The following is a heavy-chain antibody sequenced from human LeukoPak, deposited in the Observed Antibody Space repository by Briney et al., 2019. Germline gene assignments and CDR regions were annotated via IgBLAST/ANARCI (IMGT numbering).Heavy chain of an antibody. J-gene: IGHJ5*02. CDR3: ARDGGYYYDSSGYPPPGLDNWFDP. D-gene: IGHD3-22*01. CDR2: IIPIFGTA. Sequence: SVKVSCKASGGTFSSYAISWVRQAPGQGLEWMGGIIPIFGTANYAQKFQGRVTITADESTSTAYMELSSLRSEDTAVYYCARDGGYYYDSSGYPPPGLDNWFDPWGQGTLVTVSS. CDR1: GGTFSSYA. V-gene: IGHV1-69*13.